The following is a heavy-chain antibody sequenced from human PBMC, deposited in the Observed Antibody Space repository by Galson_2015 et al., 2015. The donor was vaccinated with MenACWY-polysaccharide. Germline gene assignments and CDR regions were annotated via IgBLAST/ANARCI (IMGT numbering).Heavy chain of an antibody. J-gene: IGHJ4*02. V-gene: IGHV4-61*03. CDR2: MSYNGRA. Sequence: ETLSLTCTVSGGSVYSVTDHWSWLRQPPGKGLEWIGYMSYNGRANYNPSLKSRVTISVDTSKNHFSLKLSSVTAADTAVYFCASPTYSVSPTHWDPGNYFDYWGPGTLVTVSS. CDR1: GGSVYSVTDH. CDR3: ASPTYSVSPTHWDPGNYFDY. D-gene: IGHD1-26*01.